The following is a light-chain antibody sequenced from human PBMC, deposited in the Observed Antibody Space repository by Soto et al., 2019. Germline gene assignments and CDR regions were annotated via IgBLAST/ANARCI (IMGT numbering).Light chain of an antibody. CDR2: QDT. CDR3: QSADSSGTHVV. V-gene: IGLV3-25*03. J-gene: IGLJ2*01. CDR1: TLTSQY. Sequence: SYELTQPPSVSVSPGQTARITCSGDTLTSQYVYWYRQKPGQAPVLVIYQDTERPSGIPERFSGSSSGTLVTLTITGVQAEDEGDYYCQSADSSGTHVVFGGGTKLTVL.